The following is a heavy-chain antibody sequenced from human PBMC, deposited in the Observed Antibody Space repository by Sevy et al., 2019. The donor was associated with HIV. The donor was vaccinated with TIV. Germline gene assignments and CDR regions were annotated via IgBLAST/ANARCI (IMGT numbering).Heavy chain of an antibody. Sequence: SETLSLTCAVYGGSFSGYYWSWIRQPPGKGLEWIGEINHNGSTNYNPSLKSRVTISVVTSKNKFSLKLSSVTAADTAVYYCARHCGSTSCSHAFDIWGQGTMVTVSS. CDR1: GGSFSGYY. J-gene: IGHJ3*02. V-gene: IGHV4-34*01. CDR3: ARHCGSTSCSHAFDI. D-gene: IGHD2-2*01. CDR2: INHNGST.